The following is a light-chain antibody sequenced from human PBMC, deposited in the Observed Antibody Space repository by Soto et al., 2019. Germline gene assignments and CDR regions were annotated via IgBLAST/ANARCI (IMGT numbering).Light chain of an antibody. V-gene: IGKV3-20*01. CDR1: QSVSSSY. Sequence: IVLTQSPGTLSLSPGERATLSWRASQSVSSSYLAWYQQKPGQAPRLLIYGASSRATGIPDRFSGSGSGTDVTLTISRLEPEDFAVYYCHQYVSSPLTFGGGTKVEIK. CDR3: HQYVSSPLT. CDR2: GAS. J-gene: IGKJ4*01.